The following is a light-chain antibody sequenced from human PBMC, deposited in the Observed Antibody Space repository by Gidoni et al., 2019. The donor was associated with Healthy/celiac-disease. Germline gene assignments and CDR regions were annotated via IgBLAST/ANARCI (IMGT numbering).Light chain of an antibody. Sequence: QSALTPPLSASGSPGPSVTISCTGTSSEVGGYNYVSWYQQHPGKAHKLMIYEVSKRPSGVTDRFSGSKSGNTASLTVSGLQAEDEADYYCSSYAGSNNLVFGGGTKLTVL. J-gene: IGLJ3*02. CDR2: EVS. V-gene: IGLV2-8*01. CDR3: SSYAGSNNLV. CDR1: SSEVGGYNY.